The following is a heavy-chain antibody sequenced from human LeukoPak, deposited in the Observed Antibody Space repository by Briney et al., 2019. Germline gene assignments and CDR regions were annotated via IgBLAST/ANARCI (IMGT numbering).Heavy chain of an antibody. J-gene: IGHJ4*02. CDR1: GYTFTGYY. Sequence: ASVKVSCKASGYTFTGYYMHWVRQAPGQGLEWMGRINPNSGGTNYAQKFQGRVTMTRDTSISTAYMELSRLRSDDTAVYYCARENYYDGSGSPSASAPNDHWGQGTLVTVSS. V-gene: IGHV1-2*06. D-gene: IGHD3-22*01. CDR2: INPNSGGT. CDR3: ARENYYDGSGSPSASAPNDH.